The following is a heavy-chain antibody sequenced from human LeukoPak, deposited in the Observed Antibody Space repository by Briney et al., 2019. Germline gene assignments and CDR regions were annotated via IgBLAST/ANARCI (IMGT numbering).Heavy chain of an antibody. J-gene: IGHJ4*02. CDR1: GFTFSSYN. D-gene: IGHD1-26*01. Sequence: GGSLRLSCAASGFTFSSYNMNWVRQAPGKGLEWVSSISSSRSYIYYADSVRGRFTISRDNAKNSLYLQMNSLRAEDTAVYYCAREDGSGSYGLGSYFDYWGQGTLVTVSS. CDR2: ISSSRSYI. CDR3: AREDGSGSYGLGSYFDY. V-gene: IGHV3-21*01.